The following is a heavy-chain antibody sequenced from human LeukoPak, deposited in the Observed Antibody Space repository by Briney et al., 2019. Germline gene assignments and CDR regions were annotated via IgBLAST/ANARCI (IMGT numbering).Heavy chain of an antibody. CDR2: MNPNSGNT. CDR1: GYTFTSYG. V-gene: IGHV1-8*02. D-gene: IGHD2-2*01. CDR3: ARVKSDIVVVPAAINHYYYYYYMDV. J-gene: IGHJ6*03. Sequence: GASVKVSCKASGYTFTSYGINWVRQATGQGLEWMGWMNPNSGNTGYAQKFQGRVTMTRNTSISTAYMELSSLRSEDTAVYYCARVKSDIVVVPAAINHYYYYYYMDVWGKGTTVTISS.